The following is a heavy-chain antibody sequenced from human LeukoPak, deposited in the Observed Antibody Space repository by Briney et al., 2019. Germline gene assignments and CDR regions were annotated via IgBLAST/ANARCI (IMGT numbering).Heavy chain of an antibody. Sequence: PSETLSLTCVVSGYSISSGYYWGWIRQPPGKGLEWIGSIYHSGSTYYNPSLKSRVTISVDTSKNQFSLKLSSVTAADTAVYYCANGELLPERFDYWGQGTLVTVSS. D-gene: IGHD3-10*01. CDR1: GYSISSGYY. V-gene: IGHV4-38-2*01. J-gene: IGHJ4*02. CDR2: IYHSGST. CDR3: ANGELLPERFDY.